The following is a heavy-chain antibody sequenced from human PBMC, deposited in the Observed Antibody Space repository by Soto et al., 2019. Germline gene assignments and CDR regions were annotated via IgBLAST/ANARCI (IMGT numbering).Heavy chain of an antibody. V-gene: IGHV3-7*03. CDR1: EFTFSSYW. Sequence: EVQLVESGGGLVQPGGSLRLSCAASEFTFSSYWMNWVRQAPGNGLEWVANIKEDGSEKYYVDSVKGRFTISRDNAKNSLYLQMNSLRGEDTAVYYCARDLGAPGRGSTVGYYYHYGMDVWGQATTVTVSS. CDR2: IKEDGSEK. CDR3: ARDLGAPGRGSTVGYYYHYGMDV. D-gene: IGHD1-1*01. J-gene: IGHJ6*02.